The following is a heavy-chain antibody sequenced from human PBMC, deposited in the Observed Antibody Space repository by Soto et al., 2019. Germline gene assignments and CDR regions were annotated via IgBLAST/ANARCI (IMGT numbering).Heavy chain of an antibody. V-gene: IGHV4-59*01. J-gene: IGHJ6*02. D-gene: IGHD3-10*01. CDR3: ARRGVYYGMDV. CDR1: GGSISSYY. CDR2: IYYSGST. Sequence: PSETLSLTCTVSGGSISSYYWNWIRQPPGKGLEWIGYIYYSGSTSYNPSLKSRVTMSVDTSKNQFSLRLSSVTAADTAMYYCARRGVYYGMDVWGQGTTVTVSS.